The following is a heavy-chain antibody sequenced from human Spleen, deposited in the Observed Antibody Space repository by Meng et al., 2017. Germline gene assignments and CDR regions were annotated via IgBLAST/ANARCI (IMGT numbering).Heavy chain of an antibody. CDR2: IDYSRSI. V-gene: IGHV4-61*01. D-gene: IGHD1-26*01. CDR1: GGSASSGSYY. Sequence: QVQVRGSGPGTWGPPGTLSPTGSVAGGSASSGSYYWGWIRQPPGKGLEWIGYIDYSRSINYYPSLKSRVTMSVDTSKNQFSLNLSSVTAADTAVYYCAGGPWELDYWGQGTLVTVSS. J-gene: IGHJ4*02. CDR3: AGGPWELDY.